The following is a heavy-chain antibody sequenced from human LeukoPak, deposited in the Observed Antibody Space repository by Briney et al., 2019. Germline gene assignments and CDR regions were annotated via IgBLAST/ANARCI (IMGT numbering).Heavy chain of an antibody. J-gene: IGHJ4*02. CDR3: AKEGYSSGRSSDS. CDR2: IWYDGSNK. V-gene: IGHV3-33*06. D-gene: IGHD6-19*01. CDR1: GFIFSNHG. Sequence: GGSLRLSCAASGFIFSNHGMHWVRQAPGKGLEWVAVIWYDGSNKCYTDSVKGRFTVSRDNSKNTLYLQMNSLRAEDTAVYYCAKEGYSSGRSSDSWGQGTLVTVSS.